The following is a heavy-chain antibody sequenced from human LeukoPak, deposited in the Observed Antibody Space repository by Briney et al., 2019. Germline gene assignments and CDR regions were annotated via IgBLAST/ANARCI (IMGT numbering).Heavy chain of an antibody. CDR2: INPGGGTT. J-gene: IGHJ4*02. V-gene: IGHV1-46*01. Sequence: ASVKVSFKASGYSFISYYIHWVRQAPGQGLEWMGIINPGGGTTSYAQKFQGRVIMTRDTSTNTVYKELSSLRSADTAVYYCARQVLGATSDYWGQGTLVTVSA. CDR3: ARQVLGATSDY. D-gene: IGHD1-26*01. CDR1: GYSFISYY.